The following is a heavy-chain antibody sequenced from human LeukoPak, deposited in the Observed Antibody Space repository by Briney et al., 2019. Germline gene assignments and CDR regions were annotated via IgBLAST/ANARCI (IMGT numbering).Heavy chain of an antibody. D-gene: IGHD2-21*02. CDR1: EFTFNDYW. V-gene: IGHV3-7*03. Sequence: GGSLRLSCVASEFTFNDYWMGWVRQAPGKGLEWLAKINQEGGAKFLVDSMKDRFTVSRDNGKNSLYLQMNSLTAEDTTVYYCARYRDWHFDFWAQGTLVIVSS. J-gene: IGHJ5*01. CDR3: ARYRDWHFDF. CDR2: INQEGGAK.